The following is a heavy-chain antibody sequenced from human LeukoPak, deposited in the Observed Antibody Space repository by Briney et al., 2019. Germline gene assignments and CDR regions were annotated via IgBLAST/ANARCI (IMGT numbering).Heavy chain of an antibody. V-gene: IGHV3-48*01. J-gene: IGHJ4*02. Sequence: PGGSLRLSCVASGSTFDTYSMNWIRQAPGKGLEWTSYITDDSKTMYYADSVKGRFTISRDNSKNTLYLQMNSLRAEDTAVYYCARTTSGAYFDYWGQGTLVTVSS. CDR1: GSTFDTYS. CDR3: ARTTSGAYFDY. CDR2: ITDDSKTM. D-gene: IGHD2-15*01.